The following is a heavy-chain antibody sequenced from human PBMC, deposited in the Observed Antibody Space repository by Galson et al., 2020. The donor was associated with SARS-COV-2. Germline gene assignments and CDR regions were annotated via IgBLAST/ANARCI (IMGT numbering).Heavy chain of an antibody. Sequence: GESLKISCKGSGYSFTSYWIGWVRQMPGKGLEWMGIIYPGDSDTRYSPSFQGQVTISADKSISTAYLQWSSLKASDTAMYYCAIQILYGSGGYYYFDYWGQGTLVTVSS. D-gene: IGHD3-10*01. CDR3: AIQILYGSGGYYYFDY. CDR2: IYPGDSDT. CDR1: GYSFTSYW. J-gene: IGHJ4*02. V-gene: IGHV5-51*01.